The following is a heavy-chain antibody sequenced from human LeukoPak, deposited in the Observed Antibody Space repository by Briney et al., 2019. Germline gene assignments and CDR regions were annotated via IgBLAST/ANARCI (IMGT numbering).Heavy chain of an antibody. CDR2: ISSSSSYI. D-gene: IGHD3-9*01. Sequence: GGSLRLSCAASGLTFSSYSMNWVRQAPGKGLEWVSSISSSSSYIYYADSVKGRFTISRDNAKNSLYLQMNSLRAEDTAVYYCARYRLVSLDYWGQGTLVTVSS. V-gene: IGHV3-21*01. CDR1: GLTFSSYS. J-gene: IGHJ4*02. CDR3: ARYRLVSLDY.